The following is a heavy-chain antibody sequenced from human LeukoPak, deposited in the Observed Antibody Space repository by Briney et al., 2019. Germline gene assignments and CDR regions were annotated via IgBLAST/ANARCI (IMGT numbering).Heavy chain of an antibody. CDR1: GYTFTSYY. Sequence: ASVKVSCKASGYTFTSYYMHWVRQAPGQGLEWMGIINPSGGSTSYAQKFQGRVTITTDESTSTAYMELSSLRSEDTAVYYCARVSIDAFDIWGQGTMVTVSS. CDR3: ARVSIDAFDI. J-gene: IGHJ3*02. CDR2: INPSGGST. V-gene: IGHV1-46*01.